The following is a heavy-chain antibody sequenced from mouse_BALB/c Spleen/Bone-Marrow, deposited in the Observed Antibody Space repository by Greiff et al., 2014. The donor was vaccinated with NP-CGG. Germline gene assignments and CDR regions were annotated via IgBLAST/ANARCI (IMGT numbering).Heavy chain of an antibody. Sequence: QVQLQQSGTAFVDSKTSVKISCKASGYTFTDHAIHWVKQKPEQGLEWIGYISPGNGDIKYNEKFKGKGTLTADKSSSTAYMQLNSRTAEDSAVYFCKRCDGNYYDMDYGGKGTTVTVSS. D-gene: IGHD2-1*01. CDR1: GYTFTDHA. J-gene: IGHJ4*01. CDR2: ISPGNGDI. V-gene: IGHV1S53*02. CDR3: KRCDGNYYDMDY.